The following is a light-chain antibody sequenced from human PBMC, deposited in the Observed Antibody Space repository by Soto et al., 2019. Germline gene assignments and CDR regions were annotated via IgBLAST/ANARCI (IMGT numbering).Light chain of an antibody. J-gene: IGKJ4*01. CDR1: QSVDIY. V-gene: IGKV3-11*01. CDR3: QQRKYWPPLT. CDR2: DAS. Sequence: IELTQSTATLSLSPGETATLSCRASQSVDIYLAWYQQKPGQAPRLLIYDASNRATGIPARFSGSGSGTDFTLTISGLEPEDFAVYYCQQRKYWPPLTFGGGTKVDI.